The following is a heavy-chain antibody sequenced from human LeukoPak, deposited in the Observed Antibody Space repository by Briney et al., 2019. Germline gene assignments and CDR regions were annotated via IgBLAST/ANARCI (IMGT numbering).Heavy chain of an antibody. V-gene: IGHV3-23*01. CDR1: GFTFSSYG. CDR2: ISGSGGST. J-gene: IGHJ3*02. Sequence: GGTLRLSCAASGFTFSSYGMSWVRQAPGKGLEWVSAISGSGGSTYYADSVKGRFTISRDNSKNTLYLQKNSLRAEDTAVYYCARDVEMYSSTWSDAFDIWGQGTMVTVSS. D-gene: IGHD6-13*01. CDR3: ARDVEMYSSTWSDAFDI.